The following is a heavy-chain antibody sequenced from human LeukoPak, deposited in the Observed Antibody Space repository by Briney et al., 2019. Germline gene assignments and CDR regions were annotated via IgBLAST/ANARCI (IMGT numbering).Heavy chain of an antibody. CDR2: ISAYNGNT. CDR3: ARTDSSSWYGVR. V-gene: IGHV1-18*01. J-gene: IGHJ4*02. D-gene: IGHD6-13*01. Sequence: ASVKVSCKASGYTFTSYDINWVRQAPRQGLEWMGWISAYNGNTNYAQKLQGRVTMTTDTSTSTAYMELRSLRSDDTAVYYCARTDSSSWYGVRWGQGTLVTVSS. CDR1: GYTFTSYD.